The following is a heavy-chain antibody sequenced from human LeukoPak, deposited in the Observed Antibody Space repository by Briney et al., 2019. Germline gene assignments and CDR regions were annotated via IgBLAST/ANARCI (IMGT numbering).Heavy chain of an antibody. Sequence: GVSLRLSCAASGFTFSSYSMNWVRQAPGKGLEWVSSISSSSSYIYYADSVKGRFTISRDNAKNSLYLQMNSLRAEDTAVYYCARDHLPAYYDILTGTSNWFDPWGQGTLVTVSS. J-gene: IGHJ5*02. V-gene: IGHV3-21*01. CDR1: GFTFSSYS. CDR3: ARDHLPAYYDILTGTSNWFDP. CDR2: ISSSSSYI. D-gene: IGHD3-9*01.